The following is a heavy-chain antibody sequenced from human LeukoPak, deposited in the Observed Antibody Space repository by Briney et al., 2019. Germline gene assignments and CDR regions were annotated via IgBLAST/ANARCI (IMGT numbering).Heavy chain of an antibody. V-gene: IGHV4-59*01. CDR2: IYYSGST. Sequence: SETLSLTCTVSGGSIGSYYWSWIRQPPGKGLEWIGYIYYSGSTNYNPSLKSRVTISVDTSKNQFSLKLSSVTAADTAVYYCARDDDAFDNWGQGTMVTVSS. J-gene: IGHJ3*02. CDR3: ARDDDAFDN. CDR1: GGSIGSYY.